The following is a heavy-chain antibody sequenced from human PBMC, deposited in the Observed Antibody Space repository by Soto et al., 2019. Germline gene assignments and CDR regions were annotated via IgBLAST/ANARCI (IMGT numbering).Heavy chain of an antibody. CDR1: GFTFSSYA. CDR2: ISYDGSNK. J-gene: IGHJ5*02. CDR3: ARGHCSGGSCYSGDWFDP. Sequence: QVQLVESGGGVVQPGRSLRLSCAASGFTFSSYAMHWVRQAPGKGLEWVAVISYDGSNKYYADSVKGRFTISRDNSKNTLYLQMNSLRAEDTAVYYCARGHCSGGSCYSGDWFDPWGQGTLVTVSS. D-gene: IGHD2-15*01. V-gene: IGHV3-30-3*01.